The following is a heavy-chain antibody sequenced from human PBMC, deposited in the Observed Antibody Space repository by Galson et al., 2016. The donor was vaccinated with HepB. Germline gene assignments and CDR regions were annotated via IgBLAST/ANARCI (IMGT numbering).Heavy chain of an antibody. J-gene: IGHJ3*02. CDR1: GYIFTTYW. CDR2: IDPSDSYT. D-gene: IGHD2-2*01. CDR3: ARHGPGRVSFTSEDDAFEM. Sequence: QSGAEVKKAGEPLRISCKGSGYIFTTYWISWVRQMPGKGLEWMGRIDPSDSYTNYSPSFQGHVTISADKSITTAYLQWSRLKAADTAMYYCARHGPGRVSFTSEDDAFEMWGQGTMVTVSS. V-gene: IGHV5-10-1*01.